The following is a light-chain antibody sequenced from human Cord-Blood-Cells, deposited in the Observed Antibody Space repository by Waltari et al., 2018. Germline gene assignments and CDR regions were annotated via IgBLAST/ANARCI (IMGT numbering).Light chain of an antibody. CDR2: DVS. Sequence: SALSQPRSECGSPGKQVIIPFTGNSRTVGGYTYVCCYQQHQGKAPKLMIYDVSKRPSGVPDRFSGSKSGHPASLTISGLQAEDEADFYCCSYAGSYTPVVFGGGTKLTVL. J-gene: IGLJ2*01. CDR1: SRTVGGYTY. V-gene: IGLV2-11*02. CDR3: CSYAGSYTPVV.